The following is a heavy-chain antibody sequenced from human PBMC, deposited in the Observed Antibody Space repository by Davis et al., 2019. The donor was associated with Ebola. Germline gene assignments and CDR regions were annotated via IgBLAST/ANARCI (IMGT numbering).Heavy chain of an antibody. CDR1: GFSFEMFS. D-gene: IGHD2/OR15-2a*01. V-gene: IGHV3-21*01. CDR3: ARGYFTSRGRFDY. CDR2: ISSANSFI. Sequence: PGGSLRLSCTASGFSFEMFSMNWVRQAPGKGLEWVSSISSANSFIYYADSVKGRFTISRDNAKNSLFLQMNILRAEDTAVYYCARGYFTSRGRFDYWGQGTLVTVSS. J-gene: IGHJ4*02.